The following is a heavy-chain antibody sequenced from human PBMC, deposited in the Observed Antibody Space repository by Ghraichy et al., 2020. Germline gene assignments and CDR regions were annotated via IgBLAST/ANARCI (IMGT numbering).Heavy chain of an antibody. J-gene: IGHJ6*02. CDR2: IYTSGST. V-gene: IGHV4-61*02. Sequence: SETLSLTCTVSGGSISSGSYYWSWIRQPAGKGLEWIGRIYTSGSTNYNPSLKSRVTISVDTSKNQFSLKLSSVTAADTAVYYCARLQLGSAAREYYYGMDVWGQGTTVTVSS. D-gene: IGHD7-27*01. CDR3: ARLQLGSAAREYYYGMDV. CDR1: GGSISSGSYY.